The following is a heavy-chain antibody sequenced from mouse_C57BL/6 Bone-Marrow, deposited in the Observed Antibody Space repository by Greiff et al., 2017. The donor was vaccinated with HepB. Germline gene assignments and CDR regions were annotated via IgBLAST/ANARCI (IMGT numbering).Heavy chain of an antibody. D-gene: IGHD1-1*01. CDR2: INPNNGGT. CDR3: ARIHYYGSRTG. V-gene: IGHV1-26*01. J-gene: IGHJ2*01. Sequence: EVQLQQSGPELVKPGASVKISCKASGYTFTDYYMNWVKQSHGKSLEWIGDINPNNGGTSYNQKFKGKATLTVDKSSSTAYMELRSLTSEDSAVYYCARIHYYGSRTGWGQGTTLTVSS. CDR1: GYTFTDYY.